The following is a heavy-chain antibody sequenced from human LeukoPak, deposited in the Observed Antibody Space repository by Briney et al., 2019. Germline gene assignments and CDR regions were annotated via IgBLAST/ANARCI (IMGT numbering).Heavy chain of an antibody. Sequence: ASVKVSCNASGYTFTSYGISWVRQAPGQGLEWMGWISAYNGNTNYAQKLQGRVTMTTDTSTSTAYMELRSLRSDDTAVYYCARDGTVVPAADYYYYMDVWGKGTTVTVSS. V-gene: IGHV1-18*01. D-gene: IGHD2-2*01. J-gene: IGHJ6*03. CDR2: ISAYNGNT. CDR3: ARDGTVVPAADYYYYMDV. CDR1: GYTFTSYG.